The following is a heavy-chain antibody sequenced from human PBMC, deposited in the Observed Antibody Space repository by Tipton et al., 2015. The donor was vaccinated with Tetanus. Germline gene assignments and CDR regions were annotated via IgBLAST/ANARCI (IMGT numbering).Heavy chain of an antibody. D-gene: IGHD6-19*01. J-gene: IGHJ6*02. V-gene: IGHV3-30*03. CDR3: ARDVEAGWYIRGMAVDYYGMDV. Sequence: SGFNFASYGMHWVRQAPGKGLEWMATIFDDGSNTYYADSVKGRCSISRDNSKNMVSLEMNSLRAEDTALYYCARDVEAGWYIRGMAVDYYGMDVWGQGTTVTVSS. CDR2: IFDDGSNT. CDR1: GFNFASYG.